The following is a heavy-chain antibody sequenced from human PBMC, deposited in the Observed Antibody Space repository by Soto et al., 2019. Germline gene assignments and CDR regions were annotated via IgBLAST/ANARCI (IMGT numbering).Heavy chain of an antibody. V-gene: IGHV3-30-3*01. J-gene: IGHJ6*02. CDR2: ILHDGNNK. D-gene: IGHD2-2*01. Sequence: LRLSCAASGFTFSKSIMHWVRQAPGQGLEWVAIILHDGNNKYYADSVKGRFTISRDNSKNTLYLQMNSLRAEDTAVYYCAVGYCSSTSCYAPRLYYYGMDVWGQGTTVTVSS. CDR1: GFTFSKSI. CDR3: AVGYCSSTSCYAPRLYYYGMDV.